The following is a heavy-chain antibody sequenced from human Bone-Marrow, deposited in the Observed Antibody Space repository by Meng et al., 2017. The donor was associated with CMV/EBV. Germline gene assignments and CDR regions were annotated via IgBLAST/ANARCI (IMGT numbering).Heavy chain of an antibody. V-gene: IGHV3-48*03. D-gene: IGHD3-10*01. CDR2: INYSGGTI. J-gene: IGHJ4*02. Sequence: GESLKISCAASGFTFSDYEMNWVRQAPGKGLEWISYINYSGGTIYYADSVKGRFTISRDNAKNSLYLQMNSLRAEDTAVYYCARDVGEYLPMAFDYWGQGTLVTVSS. CDR3: ARDVGEYLPMAFDY. CDR1: GFTFSDYE.